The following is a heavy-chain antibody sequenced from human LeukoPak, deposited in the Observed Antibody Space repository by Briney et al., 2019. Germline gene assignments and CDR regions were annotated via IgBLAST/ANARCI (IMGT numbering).Heavy chain of an antibody. J-gene: IGHJ3*02. CDR3: ARINPDEDAFDI. D-gene: IGHD1-14*01. Sequence: TGGSLRLSCAASGFTFSSYAMSWVRQAPGKGLEWVSAIIGSGGSTYYADSVKGGFTISRDNSKNTLYLQMNSLRAGDTAVYYCARINPDEDAFDIWGQGTMVTVSS. CDR2: IIGSGGST. V-gene: IGHV3-23*01. CDR1: GFTFSSYA.